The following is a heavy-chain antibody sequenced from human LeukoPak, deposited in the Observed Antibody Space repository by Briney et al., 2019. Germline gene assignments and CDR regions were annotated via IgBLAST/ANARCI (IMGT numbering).Heavy chain of an antibody. J-gene: IGHJ3*02. Sequence: ASVKVSCKASGYTFTSYYMHWVRQAPGQGLEWMGIINPSGGSTSYAQKFQGRVTMTRDTSTSTVYMELSSLRSEDTAVYYCAKDLMITFGGVIAYDAFDIWGQGTMVTVSS. D-gene: IGHD3-16*02. V-gene: IGHV1-46*01. CDR3: AKDLMITFGGVIAYDAFDI. CDR1: GYTFTSYY. CDR2: INPSGGST.